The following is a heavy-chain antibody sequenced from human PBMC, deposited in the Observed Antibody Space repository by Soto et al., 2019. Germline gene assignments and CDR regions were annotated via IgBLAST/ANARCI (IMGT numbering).Heavy chain of an antibody. CDR2: ISAYNGNT. D-gene: IGHD5-12*01. Sequence: ASVKVSCKASGYIFTNFGISWVRQAPGLGLEWMGWISAYNGNTNYAQKLQGRVTMTTDTSTNTAYMELRSLRSDDTAVYYCARRSQIVTRIRGYYYYYMDVWGKGTTVTVSS. V-gene: IGHV1-18*01. CDR3: ARRSQIVTRIRGYYYYYMDV. J-gene: IGHJ6*03. CDR1: GYIFTNFG.